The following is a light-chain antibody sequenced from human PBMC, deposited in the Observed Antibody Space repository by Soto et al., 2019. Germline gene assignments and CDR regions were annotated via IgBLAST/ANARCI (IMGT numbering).Light chain of an antibody. Sequence: QSVLTQPPSVSAAPGQRVTISCSGSSSNIENNYVSWYQHLQGTAPKLLIYENDNRTPGIPDPFSGTKSGTSATLDIIGLQAGDEGDYFRCTWESLLPGGVFGVGTKLTVL. CDR3: CTWESLLPGGV. V-gene: IGLV1-51*02. CDR1: SSNIENNY. J-gene: IGLJ3*02. CDR2: END.